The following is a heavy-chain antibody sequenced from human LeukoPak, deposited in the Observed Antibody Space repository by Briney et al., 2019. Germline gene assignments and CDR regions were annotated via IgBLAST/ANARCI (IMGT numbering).Heavy chain of an antibody. D-gene: IGHD3-22*01. V-gene: IGHV4-34*01. Sequence: PSETLSLTCAVYGGSFSGYYWSWIRQPPGKGLEWIGEINHSGSTNYNPSLKSRVTISVDTSKNQFSLKLSSVTAADTAVYYCARAAGVVITIDVWYFDYWGQGTLVTVPS. CDR3: ARAAGVVITIDVWYFDY. CDR2: INHSGST. CDR1: GGSFSGYY. J-gene: IGHJ4*02.